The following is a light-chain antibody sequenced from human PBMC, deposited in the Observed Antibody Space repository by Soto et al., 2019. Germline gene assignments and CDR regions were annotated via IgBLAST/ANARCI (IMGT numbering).Light chain of an antibody. CDR2: GAS. V-gene: IGKV3D-7*01. Sequence: EIVLTQSPGTLSLSPGDRATLYCRASQSVSSSNLAWYQQKRGQSPRLLIYGASTRATGIPARFSGSGSGTEFTLTISSLQPDDFATYYCQQYNSYPWTFGQGTKVDIK. CDR3: QQYNSYPWT. J-gene: IGKJ1*01. CDR1: QSVSSSN.